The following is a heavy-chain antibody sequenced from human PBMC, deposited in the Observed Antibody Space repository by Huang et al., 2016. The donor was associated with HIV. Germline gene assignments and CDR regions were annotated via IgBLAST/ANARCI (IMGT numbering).Heavy chain of an antibody. V-gene: IGHV3-23*01. CDR3: AKDRGDGYSGYDYDY. Sequence: EVQLWESGGTLVQPGGSLRLSCGASGFTFSNYAMSWVRQAPGKGLEWGSFISGSRGTIYYADSVKGRFTISRDNVKKTVYLQRNSLRVEDAAVYYCAKDRGDGYSGYDYDYWGQGTLVTVSS. CDR2: ISGSRGTI. J-gene: IGHJ4*02. CDR1: GFTFSNYA. D-gene: IGHD5-12*01.